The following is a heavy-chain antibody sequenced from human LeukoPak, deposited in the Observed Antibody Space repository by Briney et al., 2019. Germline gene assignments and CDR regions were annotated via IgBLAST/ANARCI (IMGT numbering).Heavy chain of an antibody. CDR2: IYHSGST. CDR1: GGSISSSNW. V-gene: IGHV4-4*02. J-gene: IGHJ3*02. D-gene: IGHD6-19*01. Sequence: PSETLSLTCAVSGGSISSSNWWSWVRQPPGKGLEWIGEIYHSGSTNYNPSLKSRVTISVDKSKNQFSLKLSSVTAADTAVYYYARVSSGWYGHAFDIWGQGTMVTVSS. CDR3: ARVSSGWYGHAFDI.